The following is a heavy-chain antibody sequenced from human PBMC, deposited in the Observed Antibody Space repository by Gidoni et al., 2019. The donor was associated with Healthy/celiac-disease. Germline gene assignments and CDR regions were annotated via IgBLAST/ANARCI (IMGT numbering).Heavy chain of an antibody. CDR1: GYTFTGYY. Sequence: VQLVQSGAQVKKPGASVTISCQASGYTFTGYYMHWVRQAPGQGLEWMGRINPNSGGTNYAQKFQGRVTMTRDTSISTAYMELSRLRSDDTAVYYCASTYYDILTGPHWGQGTLVTVSS. D-gene: IGHD3-9*01. CDR3: ASTYYDILTGPH. CDR2: INPNSGGT. J-gene: IGHJ4*02. V-gene: IGHV1-2*06.